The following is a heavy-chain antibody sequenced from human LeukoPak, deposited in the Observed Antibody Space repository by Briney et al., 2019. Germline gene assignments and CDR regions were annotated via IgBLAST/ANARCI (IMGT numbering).Heavy chain of an antibody. D-gene: IGHD2-15*01. Sequence: RASVKVSCKVSGYTLTELSMHWVRQAPGKGLEWMGGFDPEDGETIYAQKFQGRVTMTEDTSTDTAYMGLSSLRSEDTAVYYCATVRIGGGVVGFDYWGQGTLVTVSS. CDR3: ATVRIGGGVVGFDY. CDR2: FDPEDGET. J-gene: IGHJ4*02. CDR1: GYTLTELS. V-gene: IGHV1-24*01.